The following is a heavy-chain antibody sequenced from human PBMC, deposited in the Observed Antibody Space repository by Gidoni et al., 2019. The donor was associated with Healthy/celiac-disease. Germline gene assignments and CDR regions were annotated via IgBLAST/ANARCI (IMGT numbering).Heavy chain of an antibody. CDR2: IYPGDSDT. J-gene: IGHJ3*02. V-gene: IGHV5-51*03. CDR3: ARPYYYDSSGYDAFDI. D-gene: IGHD3-22*01. CDR1: GYSFTSYW. Sequence: EVQLVQSGAEVKKPGESLKISCKGSGYSFTSYWIGWVRQMPGKGLEWMGIIYPGDSDTRYSPSFQGQVTISADKSISTAYLQWSSLKASDTAMYYCARPYYYDSSGYDAFDIWGQGTMVTVSS.